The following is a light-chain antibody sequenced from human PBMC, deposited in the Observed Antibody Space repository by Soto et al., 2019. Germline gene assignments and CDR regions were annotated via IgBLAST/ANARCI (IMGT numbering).Light chain of an antibody. CDR3: AAWDDGLNGRYV. Sequence: VLTQPPSVSGTPGQRVTLSCSGSSSHIGSRTVNWYQHLPGTAPKLLIYSNDQRPSGVPDRFSGSKSGTSASLAISGLQSEDEADYYCAAWDDGLNGRYVFGTGTKLTVL. J-gene: IGLJ1*01. CDR2: SND. CDR1: SSHIGSRT. V-gene: IGLV1-44*01.